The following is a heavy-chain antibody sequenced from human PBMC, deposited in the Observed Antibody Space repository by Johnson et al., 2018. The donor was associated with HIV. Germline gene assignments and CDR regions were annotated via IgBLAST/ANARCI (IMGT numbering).Heavy chain of an antibody. CDR1: GFTFSSYD. V-gene: IGHV3-30*18. J-gene: IGHJ3*02. CDR3: ANFRGTTRNPDAFDI. Sequence: QVQLVESGGGVVQTGRSLRLSCAASGFTFSSYDMHWVRQAPGKGMEWVALISYDGSNKYYAASVKCRFTISRDNSKNTLYLQMNSLRAEDTAVYYCANFRGTTRNPDAFDIWGQGTMVTVSS. D-gene: IGHD1-1*01. CDR2: ISYDGSNK.